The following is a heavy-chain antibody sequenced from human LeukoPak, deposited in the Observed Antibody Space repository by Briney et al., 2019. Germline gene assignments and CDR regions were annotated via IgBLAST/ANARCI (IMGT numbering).Heavy chain of an antibody. CDR1: GYTLTELS. CDR2: ISAYNGNT. V-gene: IGHV1-18*01. CDR3: ARDRTYYYGMDV. Sequence: ASVKVSCKVSGYTLTELSMHWVRQAPGKGLEWMGWISAYNGNTNYAQKLQGRVTMTTDTSTSTAYMELRSLRSDDTAVYYCARDRTYYYGMDVWGQGTTVTVSS. J-gene: IGHJ6*02.